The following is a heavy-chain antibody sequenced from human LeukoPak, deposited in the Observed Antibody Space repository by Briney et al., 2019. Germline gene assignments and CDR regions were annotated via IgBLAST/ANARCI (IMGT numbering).Heavy chain of an antibody. CDR1: GLTFRNAW. CDR3: TTEFYNAPDY. J-gene: IGHJ4*02. V-gene: IGHV3-15*01. Sequence: GGSLRLSRAASGLTFRNAWMSWVRQAPGKGLEWVGRIKSKFDGGTTDYAAPVKGRFTISRGDSENTLYLQMNSLKTEDTGVYYCTTEFYNAPDYWGQGTLVTVSS. D-gene: IGHD2/OR15-2a*01. CDR2: IKSKFDGGTT.